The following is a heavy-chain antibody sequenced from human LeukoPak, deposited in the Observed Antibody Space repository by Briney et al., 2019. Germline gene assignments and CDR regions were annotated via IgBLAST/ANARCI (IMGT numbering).Heavy chain of an antibody. CDR2: ILGSGAST. D-gene: IGHD4-23*01. Sequence: SGGSLRLSCAASGFTFSSYAMTWVRQAPGKGLEWVSSILGSGASTYYADSVKGRFTISRDNSKNTLYLQMNSLRAEDTAVYYCAKGIGGGIDYWGQGTLVTVPS. CDR3: AKGIGGGIDY. CDR1: GFTFSSYA. V-gene: IGHV3-23*01. J-gene: IGHJ4*02.